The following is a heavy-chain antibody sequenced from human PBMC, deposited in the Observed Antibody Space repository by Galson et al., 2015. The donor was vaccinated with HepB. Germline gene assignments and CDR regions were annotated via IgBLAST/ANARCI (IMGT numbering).Heavy chain of an antibody. CDR1: GFSFSSYR. V-gene: IGHV3-74*01. D-gene: IGHD3-16*01. Sequence: SLRLSCAASGFSFSSYRMHWVRQAPGKGLVWVSRIKSDGSNTTYADSVKGRFPISRDNAKNTLYLQMNSLRAEDTAVYYCAREPRFYYGMDVWGQGTTVTVSS. J-gene: IGHJ6*02. CDR3: AREPRFYYGMDV. CDR2: IKSDGSNT.